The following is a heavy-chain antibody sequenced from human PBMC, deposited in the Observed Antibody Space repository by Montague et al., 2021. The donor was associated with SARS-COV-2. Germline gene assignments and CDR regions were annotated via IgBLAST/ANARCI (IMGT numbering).Heavy chain of an antibody. D-gene: IGHD3-3*01. CDR1: GGSISSYY. CDR3: AREAGITIYGVAPAGYYYYMDV. V-gene: IGHV4-4*07. CDR2: IYTSGST. J-gene: IGHJ6*03. Sequence: SETLSLTCTVSGGSISSYYWSWIRQPAGKGLEWIGRIYTSGSTNYNPSLKSRVPMSVDTSKNQFSLKLSSVTAADTAVYYCAREAGITIYGVAPAGYYYYMDVWGKGTTVTVFS.